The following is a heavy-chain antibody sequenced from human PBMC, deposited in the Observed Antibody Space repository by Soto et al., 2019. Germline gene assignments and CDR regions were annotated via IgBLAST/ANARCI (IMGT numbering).Heavy chain of an antibody. D-gene: IGHD3-9*01. Sequence: PGGSLRLSCAASGFTISSYSMNWVRQAPGKGLEWVSSISSSSSYIYYADSVKGRFTISRDNAKNSLYLQMNSLRAEGTAVYYCARDSMGPLYFDWLLSTYGMDVWGQGTTVTVSS. CDR1: GFTISSYS. CDR2: ISSSSSYI. V-gene: IGHV3-21*01. CDR3: ARDSMGPLYFDWLLSTYGMDV. J-gene: IGHJ6*02.